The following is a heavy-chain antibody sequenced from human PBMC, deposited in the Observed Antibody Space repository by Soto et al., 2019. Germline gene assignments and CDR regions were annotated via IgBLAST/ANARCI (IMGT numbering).Heavy chain of an antibody. V-gene: IGHV2-5*02. CDR1: GFSLSSIGMG. CDR3: ARLTRGVYDSGRLWEKFDY. CDR2: IYWDDDK. D-gene: IGHD5-12*01. J-gene: IGHJ4*02. Sequence: QITVKESGLTLVKPTETLTLTCTFSGFSLSSIGMGVGWIRQPPGKALDWLALIYWDDDKRYSPSLSSRLTITKDPSKNEVDLTVTHMDPVDTATYYCARLTRGVYDSGRLWEKFDYWGQGTLVTVSS.